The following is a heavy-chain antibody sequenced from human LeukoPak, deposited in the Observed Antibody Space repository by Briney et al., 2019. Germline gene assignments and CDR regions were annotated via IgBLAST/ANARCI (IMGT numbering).Heavy chain of an antibody. Sequence: ASVKVSCKASGYTFTDLHIHWVRQAPGQGLEWMGFLRTNTGGTSYAQKFQGRVTMTRDTSISTAYLELTSLTSDDTAVYYCARQSYGSSYYFDYWGQGTLVTVSS. D-gene: IGHD6-6*01. CDR2: LRTNTGGT. CDR3: ARQSYGSSYYFDY. CDR1: GYTFTDLH. V-gene: IGHV1-2*02. J-gene: IGHJ4*02.